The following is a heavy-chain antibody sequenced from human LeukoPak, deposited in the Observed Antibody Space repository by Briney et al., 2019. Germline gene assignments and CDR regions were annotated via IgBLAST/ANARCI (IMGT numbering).Heavy chain of an antibody. J-gene: IGHJ4*02. V-gene: IGHV3-23*01. Sequence: GGSLRLSCAASGFTFSSYAMSWVRQAPGKGLEWVSAIIRIGDSTYYADSVKGRLTISRDNYKNTLYLQMSSLRAEDTAVYYWANSTMSGVVTTRFDYWGQGTLVTVSS. CDR3: ANSTMSGVVTTRFDY. CDR2: IIRIGDST. D-gene: IGHD3-22*01. CDR1: GFTFSSYA.